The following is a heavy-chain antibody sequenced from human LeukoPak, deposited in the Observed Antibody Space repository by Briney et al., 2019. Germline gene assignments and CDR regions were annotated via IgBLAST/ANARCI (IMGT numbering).Heavy chain of an antibody. D-gene: IGHD1-14*01. V-gene: IGHV3-15*04. CDR1: GFTFSNAW. CDR3: ATDVPSPLAQIDY. Sequence: GGSLRLSCAASGFTFSNAWMSWVRQAPGKGLEWVARIVVGGTTDYAVPVKGRFTISRDDSMNMLYLQMDSLKTGDTAMYYCATDVPSPLAQIDYWGQGTPVTVSS. J-gene: IGHJ4*02. CDR2: IVVGGTT.